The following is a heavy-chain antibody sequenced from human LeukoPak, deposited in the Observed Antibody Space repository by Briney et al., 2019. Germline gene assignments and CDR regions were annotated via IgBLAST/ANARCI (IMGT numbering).Heavy chain of an antibody. D-gene: IGHD1-14*01. J-gene: IGHJ4*02. CDR3: ARGLNPDY. CDR2: IYYSENT. Sequence: PSETLSLTCTVSGGSISSSNDYWGWIRQPPGKGLEWIGSIYYSENTYYNPSLKSRVSISVDTSKNQFSLKLSSVTAADTAVYYCARGLNPDYWGQGTLVTVSS. CDR1: GGSISSSNDY. V-gene: IGHV4-39*07.